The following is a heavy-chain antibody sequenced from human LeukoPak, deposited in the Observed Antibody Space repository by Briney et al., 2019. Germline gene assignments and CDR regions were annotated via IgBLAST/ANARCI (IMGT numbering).Heavy chain of an antibody. CDR3: ARRVVGATSVDYFDY. CDR1: QFSVSINF. Sequence: PGGSLRLSCEASQFSVSINFMSWVRQTPGEGLEWVSVISSGGTTYYADSVKGRFTISRDNSKNTVSLQMNSLRAEDTAVYYCARRVVGATSVDYFDYWGQGTLVTVSS. CDR2: ISSGGTT. D-gene: IGHD1-26*01. V-gene: IGHV3-66*04. J-gene: IGHJ4*02.